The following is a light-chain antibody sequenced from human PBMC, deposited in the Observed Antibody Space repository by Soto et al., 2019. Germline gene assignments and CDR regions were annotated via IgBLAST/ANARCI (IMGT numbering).Light chain of an antibody. CDR2: KAS. CDR3: QHYHSYSEA. Sequence: MTLSPSTLSGSERDRVTITCLASQTISSGLGWYQQKPGKAPTLLIYKASTLKSGVPSRFSGSGSGTEFTLTISSLQPDDFATYYCQHYHSYSEAFGQGTKVDIK. V-gene: IGKV1-5*03. J-gene: IGKJ1*01. CDR1: QTISSG.